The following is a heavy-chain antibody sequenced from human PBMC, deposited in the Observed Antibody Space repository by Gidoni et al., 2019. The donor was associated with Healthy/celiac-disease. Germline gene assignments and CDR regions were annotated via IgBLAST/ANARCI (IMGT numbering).Heavy chain of an antibody. CDR1: GFSLSTSGVG. V-gene: IGHV2-5*02. J-gene: IGHJ5*02. D-gene: IGHD6-19*01. CDR3: AHRPKIAVAGRGWFDP. CDR2: IYWDDDK. Sequence: QITLKESGPTLVKPTQTLTLTCTFSGFSLSTSGVGVGWIRQPPGKALEWLALIYWDDDKRYSPSLKSRLTITKDTSKNQVVLTMTNMDPVDTATYYCAHRPKIAVAGRGWFDPWGQGTLVTVSS.